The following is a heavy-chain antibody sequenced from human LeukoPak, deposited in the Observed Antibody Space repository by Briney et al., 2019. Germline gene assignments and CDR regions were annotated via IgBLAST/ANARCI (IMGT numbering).Heavy chain of an antibody. J-gene: IGHJ4*02. Sequence: PSETLSLTCTVSGGSISSYFWSWIRQPPGKGLEWIGYLYYSGSTNYNPSLKSRVTISVDTSKNQFSLRLSSVTAADTAVYYCARSYVDTGVDYWGQGTLVTVSS. CDR3: ARSYVDTGVDY. D-gene: IGHD5-18*01. CDR1: GGSISSYF. V-gene: IGHV4-59*01. CDR2: LYYSGST.